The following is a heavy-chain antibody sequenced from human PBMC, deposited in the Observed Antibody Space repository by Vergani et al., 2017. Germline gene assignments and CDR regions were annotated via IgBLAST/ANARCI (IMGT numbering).Heavy chain of an antibody. V-gene: IGHV2-5*01. D-gene: IGHD3-9*01. Sequence: QNTLRESGPTLVKPTQTLTLTCTFSGFSLTTGGEGVGWIRQPPGRALEWLAFVYWNDDERSSPSLKSRVTITKDTSKNEVILTMATMDPVDTATYYCVHRLGYFDWDGAFDVWGPGTMVTVSS. CDR1: GFSLTTGGEG. J-gene: IGHJ3*01. CDR3: VHRLGYFDWDGAFDV. CDR2: VYWNDDE.